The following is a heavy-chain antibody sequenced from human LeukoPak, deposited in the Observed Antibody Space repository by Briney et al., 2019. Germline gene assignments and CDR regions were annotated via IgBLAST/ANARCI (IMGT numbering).Heavy chain of an antibody. Sequence: SETLSLTCAVYGGSFSGYYWSWIRQPPGKGLEWIGETNHSGSTNYNPSLKSRVTISVDTSKNQFSLKLSSVTAADTAVYYCARGQRWLQRKKGTLDYWGQGTLVTVSS. CDR3: ARGQRWLQRKKGTLDY. D-gene: IGHD5-24*01. CDR1: GGSFSGYY. CDR2: TNHSGST. V-gene: IGHV4-34*01. J-gene: IGHJ4*02.